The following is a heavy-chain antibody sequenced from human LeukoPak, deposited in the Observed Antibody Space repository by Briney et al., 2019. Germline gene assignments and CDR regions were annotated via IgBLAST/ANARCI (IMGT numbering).Heavy chain of an antibody. D-gene: IGHD5-18*01. Sequence: SETLSLTCTVSGGSISSSSYYWGWIRQPPGKGLEWIGSIYYSGSTYYNPSLKSRVTISVDTSKNQFSLKLSSVTAADTAVYHCVSTVGTAMVNYWGQGTLVTVSS. CDR3: VSTVGTAMVNY. CDR2: IYYSGST. CDR1: GGSISSSSYY. V-gene: IGHV4-39*01. J-gene: IGHJ4*02.